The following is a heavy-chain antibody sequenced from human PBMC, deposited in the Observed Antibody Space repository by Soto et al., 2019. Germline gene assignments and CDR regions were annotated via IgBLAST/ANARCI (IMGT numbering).Heavy chain of an antibody. V-gene: IGHV1-69*06. CDR2: IIPLLKTV. D-gene: IGHD6-25*01. CDR1: GGTFASYS. J-gene: IGHJ6*02. CDR3: ARDPVDLFGYMDV. Sequence: QEELVQSGAEVKKPGSSVYVSCKASGGTFASYSITWVRQAPGQRLEWMGEIIPLLKTVNYAQKFQGRVTITGDRSTSTVYMALSRLRSDDTAVYYCARDPVDLFGYMDVWGHGTTVTVS.